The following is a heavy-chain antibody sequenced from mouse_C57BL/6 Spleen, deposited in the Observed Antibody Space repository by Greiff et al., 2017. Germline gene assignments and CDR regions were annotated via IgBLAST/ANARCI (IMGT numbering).Heavy chain of an antibody. V-gene: IGHV6-6*01. CDR2: IRNKANNHAT. CDR1: GFTFSDAW. D-gene: IGHD4-1*01. Sequence: EVMLVESGGGLVQPGGSMKLSCAASGFTFSDAWMDWVRQSPEKGLEWVAEIRNKANNHATYYAESVKGRFTISRDDSKSSVYLQMNSLRAEDTGIYYCTRPLTGTWYFDVWGTGTTVTVSS. J-gene: IGHJ1*03. CDR3: TRPLTGTWYFDV.